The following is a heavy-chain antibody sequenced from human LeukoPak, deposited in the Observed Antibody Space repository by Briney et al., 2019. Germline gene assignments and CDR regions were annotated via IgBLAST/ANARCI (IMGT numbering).Heavy chain of an antibody. CDR2: IYYSGRT. V-gene: IGHV4-39*01. CDR1: GDSISSTSYY. CDR3: ARPSGSNRAEYCQH. J-gene: IGHJ1*01. Sequence: PSETLSLTCTVSGDSISSTSYYWGWIRQPPGKVLEWIGTIYYSGRTYYNPSLKSRVTIFVDTAKNQVSLKLSSVTAADTAVYYCARPSGSNRAEYCQHWGQGTLVTVSS. D-gene: IGHD1-26*01.